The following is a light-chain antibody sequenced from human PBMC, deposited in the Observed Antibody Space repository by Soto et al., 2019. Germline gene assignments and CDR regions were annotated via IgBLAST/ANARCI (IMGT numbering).Light chain of an antibody. V-gene: IGKV3-20*01. J-gene: IGKJ4*01. Sequence: EIVLTRSPGTLSLSPGERATLSCRASQSVGSRFLAWYQQKPGQAPRLLIYGASNRATGIPDRFSGSGSGTDFTLTISRLEPEDFAVYYCQQSGTSPPVAFGGGTKVEIK. CDR2: GAS. CDR1: QSVGSRF. CDR3: QQSGTSPPVA.